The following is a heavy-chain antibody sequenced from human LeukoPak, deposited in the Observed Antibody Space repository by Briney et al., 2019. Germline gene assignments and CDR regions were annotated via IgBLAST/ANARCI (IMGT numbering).Heavy chain of an antibody. V-gene: IGHV1-2*02. CDR2: INPNSGGT. CDR1: GYTYTGYY. J-gene: IGHJ4*02. CDR3: ARKRSASDYFDY. Sequence: GASVKVSCKASGYTYTGYYMHWVRQAPGQGLEWMGWINPNSGGTNYAQKFQGRVTMTRDTSISTAYMELSRLRSDDTAVYYCARKRSASDYFDYWGQGTLVTVSS.